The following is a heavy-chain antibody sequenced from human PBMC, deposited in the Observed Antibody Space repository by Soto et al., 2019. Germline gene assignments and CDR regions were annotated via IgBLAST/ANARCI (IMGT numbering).Heavy chain of an antibody. CDR1: GVSISSGGYY. CDR3: ARGRPDDYGDPDYFDY. Sequence: QVQLQESGPELVKPSQTLSLTCNVSGVSISSGGYYWSWIRQHPAKGLEWIGHIYYSGSTYYNPSLKSRVTISVDTSKHQFSLKLSSVTAADTAVYYCARGRPDDYGDPDYFDYWGQGALVTVSS. D-gene: IGHD4-17*01. J-gene: IGHJ4*02. CDR2: IYYSGST. V-gene: IGHV4-31*03.